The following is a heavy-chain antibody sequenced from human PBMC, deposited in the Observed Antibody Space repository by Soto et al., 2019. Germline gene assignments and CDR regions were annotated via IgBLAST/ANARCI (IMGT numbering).Heavy chain of an antibody. D-gene: IGHD6-6*01. CDR1: GYTFTNYG. CDR2: ISTNSGNT. V-gene: IGHV1-18*01. J-gene: IGHJ5*02. CDR3: ATSGQRVPGWYDP. Sequence: QVQLVQSGTEVKKSGASVKVSCKASGYTFTNYGFIWVRQAPGQGLEWMGWISTNSGNTKYAQKFQGRVTMTRDTSTSTAYMELRSLTSDDTAVYYCATSGQRVPGWYDPWGQGTLVTVSA.